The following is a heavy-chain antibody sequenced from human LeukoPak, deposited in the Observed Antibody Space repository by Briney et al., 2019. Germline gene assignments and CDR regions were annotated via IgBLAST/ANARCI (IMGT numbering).Heavy chain of an antibody. Sequence: ASVKVSCKVSGYTLTELSMHWVRQAPGKGLEWMGGFDPEDGETIYAQKFRGRVTMTEDTSTDTAYMELSSLRSEDTAVYYCATVGGSGWYNPNPYYFDYWGQGTLVTVSS. CDR3: ATVGGSGWYNPNPYYFDY. V-gene: IGHV1-24*01. J-gene: IGHJ4*02. CDR1: GYTLTELS. D-gene: IGHD6-19*01. CDR2: FDPEDGET.